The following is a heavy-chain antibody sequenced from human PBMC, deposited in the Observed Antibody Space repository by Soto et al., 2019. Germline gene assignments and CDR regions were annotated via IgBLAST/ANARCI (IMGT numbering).Heavy chain of an antibody. CDR3: ARNRKSQRITMVRVHYYYYMDV. D-gene: IGHD3-10*01. CDR1: GGSFSGYY. V-gene: IGHV4-34*01. Sequence: QVQLQQWGAGLLKPSETLSLTCAVYGGSFSGYYWSWIRQPPGKGLEWIGEINHSGSTNYNPSLKSRVTISVDTSKNQFSLKLSSVTAADTAVYYCARNRKSQRITMVRVHYYYYMDVWGKGTTVTVSS. J-gene: IGHJ6*03. CDR2: INHSGST.